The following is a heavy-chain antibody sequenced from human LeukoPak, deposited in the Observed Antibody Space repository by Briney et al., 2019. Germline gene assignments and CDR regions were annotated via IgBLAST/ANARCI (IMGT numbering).Heavy chain of an antibody. CDR3: GMSGDRVPLQDDVFDV. CDR1: GYSFTNYW. Sequence: GESLKISCQGSGYSFTNYWIAWVRQMPGKGLEWMGIIYPGDSDTRVSPSFQGQVTISVDKSINTAYLQWSSLQASDTAMYYCGMSGDRVPLQDDVFDVWGQGTMVTVST. CDR2: IYPGDSDT. V-gene: IGHV5-51*01. D-gene: IGHD1-26*01. J-gene: IGHJ3*01.